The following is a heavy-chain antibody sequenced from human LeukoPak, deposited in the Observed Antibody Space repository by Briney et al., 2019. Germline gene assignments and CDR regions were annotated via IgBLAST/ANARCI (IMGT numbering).Heavy chain of an antibody. CDR2: ISYDGSNK. CDR3: ARDAVSGSYSTHWFDP. CDR1: GFTFSSYA. Sequence: GRSLRLSCAASGFTFSSYAIHWVRQAPGKGLEWVAVISYDGSNKYYADSVKGRFTISRDNSKNTLYLQMNSLRAEDTAVYYCARDAVSGSYSTHWFDPWGQGTLVTVSS. D-gene: IGHD1-26*01. V-gene: IGHV3-30-3*01. J-gene: IGHJ5*02.